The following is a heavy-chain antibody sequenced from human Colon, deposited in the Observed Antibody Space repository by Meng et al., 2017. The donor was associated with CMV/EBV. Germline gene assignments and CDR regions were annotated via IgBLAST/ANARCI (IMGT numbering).Heavy chain of an antibody. Sequence: SVKVSCKASGGTFSSYAISWVRQAPGQGLEWMGGIIPIFGTANYAQKFQGRVTITTDESTSTAYMELSSLRSEDTAVYYCARDLAPAGDQYYYAMDVWGQGTTVTVSS. CDR3: ARDLAPAGDQYYYAMDV. D-gene: IGHD6-13*01. CDR2: IIPIFGTA. J-gene: IGHJ6*02. V-gene: IGHV1-69*05. CDR1: GGTFSSYA.